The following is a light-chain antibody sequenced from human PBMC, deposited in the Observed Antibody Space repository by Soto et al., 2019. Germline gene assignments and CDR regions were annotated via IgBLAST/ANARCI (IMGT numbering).Light chain of an antibody. V-gene: IGKV3D-15*01. CDR3: QQYNNWPLT. J-gene: IGKJ4*01. Sequence: EIVLTQSPATLSVSPGEIATLSCRASQSVDNDLAWYQQKPGQPPRLLIYDASTRATGIPARFSGSQSGTEFTLTISSLLSEDFAVYSCQQYNNWPLTFGGGTKVDIK. CDR2: DAS. CDR1: QSVDND.